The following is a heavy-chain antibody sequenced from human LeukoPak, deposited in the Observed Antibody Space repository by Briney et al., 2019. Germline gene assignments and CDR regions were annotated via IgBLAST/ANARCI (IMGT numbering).Heavy chain of an antibody. CDR1: GGSINNHY. Sequence: PSETLSLTCIVSGGSINNHYWTWIRQTPGKGLEWIGDIHYTGTTKYNPSLKSRVTISIDTSKNQFSLKLSSVTAADTAVYYCARVIRGYYMDVWGKGTTVTVSS. CDR3: ARVIRGYYMDV. D-gene: IGHD3-16*01. V-gene: IGHV4-59*11. CDR2: IHYTGTT. J-gene: IGHJ6*03.